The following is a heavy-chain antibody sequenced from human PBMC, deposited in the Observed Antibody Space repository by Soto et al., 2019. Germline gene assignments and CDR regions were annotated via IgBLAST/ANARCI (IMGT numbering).Heavy chain of an antibody. CDR3: AKDWGYCSSTSCPYYYYYGMDV. CDR1: GFTFSSYA. V-gene: IGHV3-23*01. CDR2: ISGSGGST. D-gene: IGHD2-2*01. Sequence: PGGSLRLSCAASGFTFSSYAMSWVRQAPGKGLEWVSAISGSGGSTYYADSVKGRFTISRDNSKNTLYLQMNSLRAEDTAVYYCAKDWGYCSSTSCPYYYYYGMDVWGQGTTVTVSS. J-gene: IGHJ6*02.